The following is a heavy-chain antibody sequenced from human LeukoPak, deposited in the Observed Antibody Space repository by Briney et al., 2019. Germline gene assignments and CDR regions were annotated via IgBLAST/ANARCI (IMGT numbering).Heavy chain of an antibody. CDR2: ISADSNTI. CDR1: GFTFSIYS. D-gene: IGHD3-3*01. CDR3: AKSITIFGVEIPYFDY. V-gene: IGHV3-48*01. Sequence: PGGSLRLSCAASGFTFSIYSMNWVRQAPGEGREWLSYISADSNTIYYADSVKGRFTISRDNSKNTLYLQMNSLRAEDTAVYYCAKSITIFGVEIPYFDYWGQGTLVTVSS. J-gene: IGHJ4*02.